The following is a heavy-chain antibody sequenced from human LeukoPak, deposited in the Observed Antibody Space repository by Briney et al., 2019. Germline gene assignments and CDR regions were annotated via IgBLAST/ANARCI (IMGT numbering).Heavy chain of an antibody. D-gene: IGHD5-12*01. CDR1: GGSISSGGYS. Sequence: PSQTLSLTCAVSGGSISSGGYSWSWIRQPPGKGLEWIGSIYHSGSTYYNPSLKSRVTISVDTSKNQFSLKLSSVTAADTAVYYCARGGGYDPMRNFDYWGQGTLVTVSS. J-gene: IGHJ4*02. CDR2: IYHSGST. V-gene: IGHV4-30-2*03. CDR3: ARGGGYDPMRNFDY.